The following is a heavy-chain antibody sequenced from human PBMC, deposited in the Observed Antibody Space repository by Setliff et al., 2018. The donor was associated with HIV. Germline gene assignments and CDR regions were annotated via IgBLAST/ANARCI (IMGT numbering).Heavy chain of an antibody. CDR3: ASSGWLPYFDY. CDR2: IYYSGSV. J-gene: IGHJ4*02. V-gene: IGHV4-31*03. CDR1: GGSISSGGYY. Sequence: LSLTCTVSGGSISSGGYYWSWIRQHPEKGLEWIGYIYYSGSVYYNPSLKSRVTISVDTSKNQFSLKLSSVTAADTAVYYCASSGWLPYFDYWGQGTLVTVSS. D-gene: IGHD6-19*01.